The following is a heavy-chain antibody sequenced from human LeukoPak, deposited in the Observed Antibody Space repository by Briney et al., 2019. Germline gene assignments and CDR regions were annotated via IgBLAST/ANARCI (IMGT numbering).Heavy chain of an antibody. D-gene: IGHD5-18*01. Sequence: SETLSLTCTVSGGSISSGDYYWSWIRQPPGKGLEWIGYIYYSGSTYYTPSLRGRVTISVDTSKNQFSLKLSSVTAADTTVYYCARGYSLDYWGQGTLVTVSS. CDR3: ARGYSLDY. J-gene: IGHJ4*02. CDR1: GGSISSGDYY. CDR2: IYYSGST. V-gene: IGHV4-30-4*01.